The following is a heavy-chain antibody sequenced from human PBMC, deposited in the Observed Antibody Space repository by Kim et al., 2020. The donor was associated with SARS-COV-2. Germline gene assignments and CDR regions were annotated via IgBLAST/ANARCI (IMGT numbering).Heavy chain of an antibody. V-gene: IGHV4-34*01. CDR1: GGSFSGYY. J-gene: IGHJ6*02. D-gene: IGHD2-2*02. CDR2: INHGGSS. Sequence: ETLSLTCAVYGGSFSGYYWSWIRQPPGKGLEWIGEINHGGSSNYNPSLKSRVTISVDTSKNQFSLKLRSVTAADTAFYYCARGRAGVVPAPILGIGPHYDYFIMDVWGQGTTVTVSS. CDR3: ARGRAGVVPAPILGIGPHYDYFIMDV.